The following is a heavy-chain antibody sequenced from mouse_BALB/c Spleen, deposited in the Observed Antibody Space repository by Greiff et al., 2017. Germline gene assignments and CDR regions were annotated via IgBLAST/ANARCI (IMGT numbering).Heavy chain of an antibody. CDR1: GFSLTSYG. D-gene: IGHD1-1*01. CDR2: IWAGGST. J-gene: IGHJ4*01. V-gene: IGHV2-9*02. CDR3: ARDRTTVVATNAMDY. Sequence: VQRVESGPGLVAPSQSLSITCTVSGFSLTSYGVHWVRQPPGKGLEWLGVIWAGGSTNYNSALMSRLSISKDNSKSQVFLKMNSLQTDDTAMYYCARDRTTVVATNAMDYWGQGTSVTVSS.